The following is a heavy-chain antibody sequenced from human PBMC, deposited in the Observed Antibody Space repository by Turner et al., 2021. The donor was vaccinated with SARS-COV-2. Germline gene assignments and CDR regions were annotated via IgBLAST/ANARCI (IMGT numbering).Heavy chain of an antibody. CDR3: ARLDYDFWSGYYTGWFDP. CDR2: IYYSGTT. CDR1: GGSVSSSRYY. V-gene: IGHV4-39*01. D-gene: IGHD3-3*01. J-gene: IGHJ5*02. Sequence: QLQLQESGPGLVKPSETLSLTCTVSGGSVSSSRYYWGWIRQPPGKGLGWIGSIYYSGTTYYNPSLKSRVTISVDTSKNQFSLKLSSVTAADTAVYYCARLDYDFWSGYYTGWFDPWGQGTLVTVSS.